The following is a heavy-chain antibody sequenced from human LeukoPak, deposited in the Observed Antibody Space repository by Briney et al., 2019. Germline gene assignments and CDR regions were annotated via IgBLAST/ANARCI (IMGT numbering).Heavy chain of an antibody. CDR3: ARIHGGYPFDH. V-gene: IGHV3-30*02. D-gene: IGHD2-15*01. Sequence: PGGSLRLSCAASGFTFSNYGMHWVRQTPGKGLEWVAFILYDGSNQYYADSVKGRFTISRDKSKNTLDLQMNSLRPEDTAVYYCARIHGGYPFDHWGQGTLVTVSS. CDR2: ILYDGSNQ. J-gene: IGHJ4*02. CDR1: GFTFSNYG.